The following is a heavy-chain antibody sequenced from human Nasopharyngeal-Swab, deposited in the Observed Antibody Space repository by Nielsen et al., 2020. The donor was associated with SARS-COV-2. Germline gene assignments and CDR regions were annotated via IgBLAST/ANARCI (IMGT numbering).Heavy chain of an antibody. CDR1: GYNFASYW. D-gene: IGHD1-26*01. J-gene: IGHJ6*02. Sequence: GESLKISCKASGYNFASYWIGWVRQMPGRGLEWMGIIYPGDSDTRYSPSFQGQVTISVDKSINPAFLHSSSLKASDIATYYCARSGTYYGKDVWGQGTTVIVSS. CDR3: ARSGTYYGKDV. V-gene: IGHV5-51*01. CDR2: IYPGDSDT.